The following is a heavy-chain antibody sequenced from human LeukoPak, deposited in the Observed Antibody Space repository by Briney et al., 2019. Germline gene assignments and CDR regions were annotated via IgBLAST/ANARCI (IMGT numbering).Heavy chain of an antibody. Sequence: ASVKVSCKASGYTFTSFYMYWVRQAPGQGLEWMGIFNPSGVSTTYAQKFQGRVTMTRDTSTNTVYMELSSLRSEDTALYYCARTGYCTKTSCPFDYWGQGTLVTVSS. CDR3: ARTGYCTKTSCPFDY. J-gene: IGHJ4*02. CDR2: FNPSGVST. V-gene: IGHV1-46*01. CDR1: GYTFTSFY. D-gene: IGHD2-2*01.